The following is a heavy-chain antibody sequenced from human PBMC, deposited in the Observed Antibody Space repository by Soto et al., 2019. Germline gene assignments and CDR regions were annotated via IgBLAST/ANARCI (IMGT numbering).Heavy chain of an antibody. CDR2: INHSGST. Sequence: QVQLQQWGAGRLKPSETLSLTCAVYGGSFSGDYWSWIRQPPGKGLEWIGEINHSGSTNYNPSLKSRVTISVDTSKNQFSLKLSSVTAADTAVYYCARGVIAAQRAFDIWGQGTMVTVSS. D-gene: IGHD6-13*01. V-gene: IGHV4-34*01. J-gene: IGHJ3*02. CDR1: GGSFSGDY. CDR3: ARGVIAAQRAFDI.